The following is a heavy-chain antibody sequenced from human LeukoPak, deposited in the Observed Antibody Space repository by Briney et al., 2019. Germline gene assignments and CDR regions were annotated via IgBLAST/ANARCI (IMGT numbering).Heavy chain of an antibody. CDR3: ARDRNKMVRGNYYYYMDV. CDR1: GGSFSGYY. V-gene: IGHV4-4*07. J-gene: IGHJ6*03. Sequence: SETLSLTCAVYGGSFSGYYWTWIRQPAGKGLEWIGRIYTGGSTNYNPSLKSRVTISLDTSKNQFSLKLSSVTAADTAVYYCARDRNKMVRGNYYYYMDVWGKGTTVTISS. D-gene: IGHD3-10*01. CDR2: IYTGGST.